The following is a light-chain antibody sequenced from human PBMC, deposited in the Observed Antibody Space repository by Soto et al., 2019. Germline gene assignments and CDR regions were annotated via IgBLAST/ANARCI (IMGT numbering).Light chain of an antibody. J-gene: IGKJ1*01. CDR1: QSVSNDF. V-gene: IGKV3-15*01. CDR3: QQYNKWPPWT. CDR2: GAS. Sequence: EIVLTQSPGILSLSPGERATLSCRASQSVSNDFLAWYQQKPGQAPRLLIYGASTRATGIPVRFSGSGSGTYFILTISSLQSEDFAVYYCQQYNKWPPWTFGQGTKVDIK.